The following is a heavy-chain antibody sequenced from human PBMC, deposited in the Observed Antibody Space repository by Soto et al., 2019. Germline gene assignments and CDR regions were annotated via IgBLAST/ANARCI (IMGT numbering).Heavy chain of an antibody. V-gene: IGHV3-66*01. J-gene: IGHJ4*02. CDR3: ARAVRTTVFVY. CDR1: GFTVSSNY. D-gene: IGHD4-17*01. Sequence: EVQLVESGGGLVQPGGSLRLSCAASGFTVSSNYMSWVRQAPGKGLEWVSVIYSGGSTYYADSVKGRFTISRDNSKNTLYLQMNSLRAEDTAVYYCARAVRTTVFVYWGQGTLVTVSS. CDR2: IYSGGST.